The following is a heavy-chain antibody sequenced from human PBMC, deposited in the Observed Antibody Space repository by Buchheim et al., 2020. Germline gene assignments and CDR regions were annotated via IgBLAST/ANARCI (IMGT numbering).Heavy chain of an antibody. Sequence: QVQLVESGGGVVQPGRSLRLSCAASGFTFSSYAMHWVRQAPGKGLEWVAVISYDGSNKYYADSVKGRFTISRDNSKNTLYLQMNSLRAEDTAVYYCAREEGNMVRGAPSYAFDIWGQGT. D-gene: IGHD3-10*01. J-gene: IGHJ3*02. CDR3: AREEGNMVRGAPSYAFDI. CDR2: ISYDGSNK. V-gene: IGHV3-30-3*01. CDR1: GFTFSSYA.